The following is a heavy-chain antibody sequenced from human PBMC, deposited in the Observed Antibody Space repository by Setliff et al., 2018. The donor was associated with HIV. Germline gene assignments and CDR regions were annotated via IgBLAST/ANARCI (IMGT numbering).Heavy chain of an antibody. V-gene: IGHV1-2*06. J-gene: IGHJ4*02. CDR3: ARGYASGSGSYYYDY. Sequence: ASVKVSCKASGYTFTGYYIHWVRQAPGQGLEWMGRIYPSSGGTNYAQKFHGRLTMTRDTSRGTAHMELRSLRSDDTAVYFCARGYASGSGSYYYDYWGQGTLVTVSS. CDR2: IYPSSGGT. D-gene: IGHD2-15*01. CDR1: GYTFTGYY.